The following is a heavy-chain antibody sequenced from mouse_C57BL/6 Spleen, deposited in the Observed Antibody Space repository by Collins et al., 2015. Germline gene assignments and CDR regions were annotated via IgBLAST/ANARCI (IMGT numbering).Heavy chain of an antibody. CDR2: INPSNGGT. J-gene: IGHJ3*01. V-gene: IGHV1-53*01. Sequence: HWVKQRPGQGLEWIGNINPSNGGTNYNEKFKSKATLTVDKSSSTAYMQLSSLTSEDSAVYYCARGSSGPLNWGQGTLVTVSA. D-gene: IGHD3-2*02. CDR3: ARGSSGPLN.